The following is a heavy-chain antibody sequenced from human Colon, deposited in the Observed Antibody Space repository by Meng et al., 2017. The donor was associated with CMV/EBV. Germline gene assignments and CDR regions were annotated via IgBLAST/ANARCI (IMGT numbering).Heavy chain of an antibody. CDR2: ISTNRNT. Sequence: VPLQESGPGLVKPSATLSLTRTVSGGFISTYYWSWIRQPAGEGLEWLGRISTNRNTDYNPSLNSRATIWLDTSNNQFSLKLTSVTAADTAVYYCVRGGYSGTQTGGVQEYWGQGTLVTVSS. V-gene: IGHV4-4*07. J-gene: IGHJ4*02. D-gene: IGHD5-12*01. CDR1: GGFISTYY. CDR3: VRGGYSGTQTGGVQEY.